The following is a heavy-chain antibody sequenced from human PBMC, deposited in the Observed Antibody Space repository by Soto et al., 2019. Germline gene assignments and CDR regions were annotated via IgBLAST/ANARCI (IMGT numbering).Heavy chain of an antibody. CDR3: AREHYGISAWFAP. CDR2: MNPNSGNT. J-gene: IGHJ5*02. CDR1: GYTFPSYD. Sequence: QVQLVQSGAEVKKPGASVKVSCKASGYTFPSYDINWVRQATGQGLEWMGWMNPNSGNTGYAQKFQGSVTMTRNTSMSTAYMELSSLRSEATAVYYCAREHYGISAWFAPWGQGTLFTVSS. V-gene: IGHV1-8*01. D-gene: IGHD3-10*01.